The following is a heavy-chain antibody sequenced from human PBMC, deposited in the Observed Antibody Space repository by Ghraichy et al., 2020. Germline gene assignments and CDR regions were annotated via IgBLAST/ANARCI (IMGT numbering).Heavy chain of an antibody. CDR1: GFRFSENR. V-gene: IGHV3-7*03. CDR3: GSGYYHPIDI. D-gene: IGHD3-3*01. CDR2: IKPDGSEE. Sequence: GGSLRLSCAAPGFRFSENRMSWVRQAAGKGLEWVASIKPDGSEERYVDSVEGRFIISRDNAKNSAYLQMSSLTAEDTAIYYCGSGYYHPIDIWGQGTLVNVSP. J-gene: IGHJ4*02.